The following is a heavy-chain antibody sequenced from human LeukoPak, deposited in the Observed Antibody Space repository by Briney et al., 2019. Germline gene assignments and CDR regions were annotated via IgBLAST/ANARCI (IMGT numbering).Heavy chain of an antibody. CDR2: IYSGGST. J-gene: IGHJ4*02. CDR1: GFTVSSNY. CDR3: AKGIAVADPYYFDY. D-gene: IGHD6-19*01. V-gene: IGHV3-53*01. Sequence: SGGSLRLSCAASGFTVSSNYMSWVRQAPGKGLEWVSVIYSGGSTYYADSVKGRFTISRDNSKNTLYLQMNSLRAEDTAVYYCAKGIAVADPYYFDYWGQGTLVTVSS.